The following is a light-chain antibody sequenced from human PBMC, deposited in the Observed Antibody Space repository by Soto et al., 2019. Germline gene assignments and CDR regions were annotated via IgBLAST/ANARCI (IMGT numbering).Light chain of an antibody. CDR2: DAS. CDR3: QQYENLPT. Sequence: DIQMTQSPSTLSASVGDRVTITCRASQSISSRLAWYQQKPGKAPKFLVYDASNLEAGVPSRFRGSGSGTDFTFTISRLQPEDIATYYCQQYENLPTFGQGTRLEIK. V-gene: IGKV1-5*01. J-gene: IGKJ5*01. CDR1: QSISSR.